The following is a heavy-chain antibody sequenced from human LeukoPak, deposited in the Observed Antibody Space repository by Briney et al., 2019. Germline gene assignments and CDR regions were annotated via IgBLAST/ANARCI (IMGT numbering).Heavy chain of an antibody. Sequence: PGGSLRLSCAASGFTFSSHEMNWVRQTPGKGLECVSYISSSGSTIYYAESVKGRFTISRDNAKNSLYLQMNSLRAEDTAVYYCARAPWSGYWGQGTLVTVSS. CDR2: ISSSGSTI. J-gene: IGHJ4*02. D-gene: IGHD3-10*01. CDR3: ARAPWSGY. CDR1: GFTFSSHE. V-gene: IGHV3-48*03.